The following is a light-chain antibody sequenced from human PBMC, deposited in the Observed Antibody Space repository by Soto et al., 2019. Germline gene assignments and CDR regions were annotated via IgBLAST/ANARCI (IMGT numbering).Light chain of an antibody. CDR2: GNS. J-gene: IGLJ3*02. Sequence: QSVLTQPPSESGAPGQRVTISCTGISSNIGAGYNVHWYQQLPGTAPKLLIYGNSNRPSGVPDRFSGSKSGTSASLAITGLQAEDEADYYCQSYDSSLSGWVFGGGTKLTVL. V-gene: IGLV1-40*01. CDR1: SSNIGAGYN. CDR3: QSYDSSLSGWV.